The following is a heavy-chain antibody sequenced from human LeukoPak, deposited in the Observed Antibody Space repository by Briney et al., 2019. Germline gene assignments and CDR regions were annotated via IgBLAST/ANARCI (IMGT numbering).Heavy chain of an antibody. CDR2: IKEDGNEK. CDR3: ARAVYAGRKKYYFDY. CDR1: GFTFSGYW. V-gene: IGHV3-7*01. D-gene: IGHD3-16*01. Sequence: GGSLRLSCVASGFTFSGYWMSWVRQAPGKGLEWVANIKEDGNEKHYVDSVKGRFTISRDNAKNSLYLQMNSLRAEDTAVYYCARAVYAGRKKYYFDYWGQGTLVTVSS. J-gene: IGHJ4*02.